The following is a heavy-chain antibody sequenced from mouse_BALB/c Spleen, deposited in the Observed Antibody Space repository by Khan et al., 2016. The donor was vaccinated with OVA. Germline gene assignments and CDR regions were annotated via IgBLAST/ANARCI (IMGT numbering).Heavy chain of an antibody. J-gene: IGHJ4*01. V-gene: IGHV2-2*02. D-gene: IGHD2-2*01. CDR1: GFSLTSYG. CDR3: ARTYFAYGNDRDYYTMDY. Sequence: QVQLKQSGPGLVQPSQSLSITCTVSGFSLTSYGVPWVRQSPGKGLEWLGVIWRGGSTDYNSAFISRLTISKDNSKGKVVFKTNCLQANDTAIYFCARTYFAYGNDRDYYTMDYWGQGTSVTVSA. CDR2: IWRGGST.